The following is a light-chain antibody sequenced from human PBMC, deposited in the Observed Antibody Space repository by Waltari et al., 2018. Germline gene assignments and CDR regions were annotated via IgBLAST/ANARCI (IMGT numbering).Light chain of an antibody. V-gene: IGLV3-19*01. CDR3: HSRDASGSGGA. CDR1: SLRRYY. J-gene: IGLJ2*01. CDR2: DKN. Sequence: TQDPAVSVAMGQTVRITFQGDSLRRYYAILYQQSPGQAPILVMYDKNSRPSGVPDRFSGSSSDDTASLTITGAQAEDEAYYYCHSRDASGSGGAFGGGTKLTVL.